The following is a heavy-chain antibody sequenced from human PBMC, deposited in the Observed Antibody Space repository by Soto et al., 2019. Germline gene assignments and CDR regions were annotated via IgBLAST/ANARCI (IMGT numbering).Heavy chain of an antibody. D-gene: IGHD2-15*01. Sequence: QVELQQWGAGLLKPSETLSLTCAVYGGSFSGYCWSWIRQSPGKGLEWIGDINHSGSTNYNPSLKSRVIISVDTSKNQFSLKLSSVTAADTAVYYCTRGAPGYWGQGILVTVSS. CDR3: TRGAPGY. CDR1: GGSFSGYC. CDR2: INHSGST. J-gene: IGHJ4*02. V-gene: IGHV4-34*01.